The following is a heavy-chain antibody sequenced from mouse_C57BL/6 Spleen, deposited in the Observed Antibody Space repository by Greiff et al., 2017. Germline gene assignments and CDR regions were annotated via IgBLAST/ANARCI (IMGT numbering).Heavy chain of an antibody. CDR1: GFSLTSYA. CDR2: IWTGGGT. Sequence: VQGVESGPGLVAPSQSLSITCTVSGFSLTSYAISWVRQPPGKGLEWLGVIWTGGGTNYNSALKSRLSISKDNSKSQVFLKMNSLQTDDTARYYCARNSGTTVVEGAWFAYWGQGTLVTVSA. J-gene: IGHJ3*01. CDR3: ARNSGTTVVEGAWFAY. V-gene: IGHV2-9-1*01. D-gene: IGHD1-1*01.